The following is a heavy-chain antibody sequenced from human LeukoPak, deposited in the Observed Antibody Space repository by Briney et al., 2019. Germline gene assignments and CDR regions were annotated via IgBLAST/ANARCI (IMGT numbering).Heavy chain of an antibody. CDR1: GYTFTSYG. CDR3: ARNSHGYSSGWLQFNFDY. CDR2: INTYKGNT. J-gene: IGHJ4*02. V-gene: IGHV1-18*01. Sequence: ASVKVSCKASGYTFTSYGITWVRQAPGQGLEWMGWINTYKGNTNYAQNLQGRVTITTDTSTSTAYMELRSLRSDDTAVYYCARNSHGYSSGWLQFNFDYWGQGTLVTVSS. D-gene: IGHD6-19*01.